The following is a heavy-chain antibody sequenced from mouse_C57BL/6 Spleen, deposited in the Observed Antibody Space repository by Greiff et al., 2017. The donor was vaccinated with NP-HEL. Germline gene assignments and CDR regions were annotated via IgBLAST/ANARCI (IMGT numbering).Heavy chain of an antibody. CDR2: IDPSDSYT. Sequence: QVQLQQPGAELVKPGASVKLSCKDSGYTFTSYWMQWVKQRPGQGLEWIGEIDPSDSYTNYNQKFKGKATLTVDTSSSTAYMQLSSLTSEDSAVYYCARRGQLGRGYWGQGTTLTVSS. V-gene: IGHV1-50*01. J-gene: IGHJ2*01. CDR3: ARRGQLGRGY. CDR1: GYTFTSYW. D-gene: IGHD4-1*02.